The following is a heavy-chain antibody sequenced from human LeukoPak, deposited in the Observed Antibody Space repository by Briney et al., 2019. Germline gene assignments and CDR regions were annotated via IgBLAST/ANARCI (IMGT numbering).Heavy chain of an antibody. CDR2: INSDGSIT. CDR3: ARDAVDTANAV. CDR1: GFAFTTYW. D-gene: IGHD5-18*01. V-gene: IGHV3-74*01. Sequence: GGSLRLSCAASGFAFTTYWMHWVRQAPGKGLVWVSHINSDGSITSYADSVKGRFTISRDNAKNTLYLQMNSLRAEDTAVYYCARDAVDTANAVWGQGTTVTVSS. J-gene: IGHJ6*02.